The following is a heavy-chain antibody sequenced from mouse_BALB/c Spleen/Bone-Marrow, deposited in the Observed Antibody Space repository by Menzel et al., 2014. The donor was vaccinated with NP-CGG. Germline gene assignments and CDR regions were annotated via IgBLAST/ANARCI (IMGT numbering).Heavy chain of an antibody. D-gene: IGHD2-3*01. Sequence: VQLQQSGPGLGKPGASVKMSCKASGYTFSSYVIHWVKQKPGQGLEWIGYINPYNDGTKYNEKFKGKATLTSDKSSSTAYIDLSSLTSEDSAVYYCAREADGYYVGAMDYWGQGTSVTVSS. CDR2: INPYNDGT. CDR3: AREADGYYVGAMDY. CDR1: GYTFSSYV. J-gene: IGHJ4*01. V-gene: IGHV1-14*01.